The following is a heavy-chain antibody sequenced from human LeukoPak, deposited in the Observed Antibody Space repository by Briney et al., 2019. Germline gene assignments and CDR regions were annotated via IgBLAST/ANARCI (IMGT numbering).Heavy chain of an antibody. V-gene: IGHV3-23*01. CDR3: ARAEEYSSGWWGYFDY. D-gene: IGHD6-19*01. Sequence: GGSLRLSCAASGFTFSNYAMSWVRQAPGKGLEWVSAIGASGGTTYYADCAKGRFTFSRDNSKNTRYLQMNSLRAEDTAVYYCARAEEYSSGWWGYFDYWGQGTLVTVSS. CDR1: GFTFSNYA. J-gene: IGHJ4*02. CDR2: IGASGGTT.